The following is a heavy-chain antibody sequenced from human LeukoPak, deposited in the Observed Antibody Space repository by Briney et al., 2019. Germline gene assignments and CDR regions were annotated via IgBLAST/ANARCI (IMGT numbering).Heavy chain of an antibody. J-gene: IGHJ4*02. Sequence: ASVKVSCKASGYTFTSYGISWVRQAPGQGLEWMVWISAYNGNTNYAQKLQGRVTMTTDTSTSTAYMELRSLRSDDTAVYYCARDPDLGYCSGGSCRLDFDYWGQGTLVTVSS. CDR2: ISAYNGNT. V-gene: IGHV1-18*01. CDR1: GYTFTSYG. CDR3: ARDPDLGYCSGGSCRLDFDY. D-gene: IGHD2-15*01.